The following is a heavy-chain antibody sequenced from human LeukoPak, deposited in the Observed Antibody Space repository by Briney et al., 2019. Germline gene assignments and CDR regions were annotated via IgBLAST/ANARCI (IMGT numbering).Heavy chain of an antibody. CDR1: GFTFNSHA. CDR3: ARDLATSRFSGYDY. D-gene: IGHD6-25*01. Sequence: GGSLRLSCAASGFTFNSHAMSWVRQAPGKGPEWVSQISASGDRTDYADSVRRRFTISRDNSRNTLFLQMNRLTADDTALYYCARDLATSRFSGYDYWGQGTLVTVS. V-gene: IGHV3-23*01. CDR2: ISASGDRT. J-gene: IGHJ4*02.